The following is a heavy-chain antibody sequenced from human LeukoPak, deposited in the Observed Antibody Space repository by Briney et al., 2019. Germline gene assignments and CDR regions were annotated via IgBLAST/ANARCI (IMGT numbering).Heavy chain of an antibody. Sequence: GGSLRLSCSASGFSFSSSAMHWVRQAPGKGLEYVSAISSNGGTTYYANSVKGRFTISRDNSKNTLYLQMGSLRAEDMAVYYCTRGSYCSGGSCYSAYWGQGTLVTVSS. CDR1: GFSFSSSA. CDR2: ISSNGGTT. D-gene: IGHD2-15*01. J-gene: IGHJ4*02. CDR3: TRGSYCSGGSCYSAY. V-gene: IGHV3-64*01.